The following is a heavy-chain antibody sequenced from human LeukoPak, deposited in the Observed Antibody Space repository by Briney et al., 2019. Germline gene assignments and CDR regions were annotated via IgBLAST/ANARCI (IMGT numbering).Heavy chain of an antibody. V-gene: IGHV1-18*01. Sequence: ASVKVSCKASGYTFTSYGISWVRQAPGQGLEWMGWISAYNGNTNYAQKLQGRVTMTTDTSTSTAYMELRSLRSDDTAVSYCARVHCSGNNCYSISDYWGQGTLVTVSS. CDR1: GYTFTSYG. CDR3: ARVHCSGNNCYSISDY. D-gene: IGHD2-15*01. J-gene: IGHJ4*02. CDR2: ISAYNGNT.